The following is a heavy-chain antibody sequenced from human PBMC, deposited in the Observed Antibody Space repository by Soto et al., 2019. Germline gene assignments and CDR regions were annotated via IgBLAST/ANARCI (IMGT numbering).Heavy chain of an antibody. Sequence: ASVKVSCKASGYPFTSYVISWVRQAPGQGLEWMGWISAYNGNTNYAQKLQGRVTMTTDTSTSTAYMELRSLRSDDTAVYYCARDVVSLGYYNPKNDYWGQGTLVTVSS. V-gene: IGHV1-18*01. J-gene: IGHJ4*02. CDR3: ARDVVSLGYYNPKNDY. CDR2: ISAYNGNT. CDR1: GYPFTSYV. D-gene: IGHD3-10*01.